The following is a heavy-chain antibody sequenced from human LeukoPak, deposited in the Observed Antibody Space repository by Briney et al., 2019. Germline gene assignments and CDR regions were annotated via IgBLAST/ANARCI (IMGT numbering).Heavy chain of an antibody. D-gene: IGHD6-13*01. CDR3: ARRRGWKQQLVYFDY. V-gene: IGHV4-59*08. CDR2: LFHSGTP. J-gene: IGHJ4*02. Sequence: SETLSLTCTVSGGSISSYYWSWIRQPPGKGLEWIGYLFHSGTPRYNPSLKSRVTISADTSKNQFFLTLNSTTAADTAMYFCARRRGWKQQLVYFDYWGQGTLATVSS. CDR1: GGSISSYY.